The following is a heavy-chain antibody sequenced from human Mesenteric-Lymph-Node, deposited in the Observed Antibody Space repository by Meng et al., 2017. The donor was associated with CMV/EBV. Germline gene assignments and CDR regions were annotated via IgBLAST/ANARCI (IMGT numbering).Heavy chain of an antibody. CDR3: ARVAAGAQYNWLDP. V-gene: IGHV3-53*01. Sequence: GESLKISCAASGFTVSSNYMSWVRQAPGKGLEWVSVIYSSGSTYYADSVKGRFTISRDELKNTLYLQMNSLRAEDTAMYYCARVAAGAQYNWLDPWGQGTLVTVSS. CDR2: IYSSGST. D-gene: IGHD6-13*01. J-gene: IGHJ5*02. CDR1: GFTVSSNY.